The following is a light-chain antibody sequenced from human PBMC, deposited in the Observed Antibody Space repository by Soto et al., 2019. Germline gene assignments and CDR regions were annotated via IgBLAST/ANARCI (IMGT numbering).Light chain of an antibody. Sequence: DIQMTQSPSTLSASVGDRVTITCRASQSISSWLAWYQQKPGKAPKLLIYKASSLESGGPSRFSRSGSGTEFTLTISSLQPDDFATYYCQQYNSYPWTFGQGTKVEIK. V-gene: IGKV1-5*03. CDR3: QQYNSYPWT. J-gene: IGKJ1*01. CDR1: QSISSW. CDR2: KAS.